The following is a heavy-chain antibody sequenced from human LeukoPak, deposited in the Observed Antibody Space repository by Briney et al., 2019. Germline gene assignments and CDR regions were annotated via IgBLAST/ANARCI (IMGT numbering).Heavy chain of an antibody. J-gene: IGHJ3*02. CDR1: GYIFTSYY. Sequence: ASVKVSCKASGYIFTSYYMYWVRQAPGQGLEWMGIINPSGGSIRYAQKFQGRVTMTRDTSTSTVYMELSSLRSEDTAVYYCARGRNYYDSSGYYYEGDAFDIWGQGTMVTVSS. CDR3: ARGRNYYDSSGYYYEGDAFDI. V-gene: IGHV1-46*01. D-gene: IGHD3-22*01. CDR2: INPSGGSI.